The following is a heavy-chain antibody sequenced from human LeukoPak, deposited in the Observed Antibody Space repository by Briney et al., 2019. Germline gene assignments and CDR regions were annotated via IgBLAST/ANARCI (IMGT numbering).Heavy chain of an antibody. J-gene: IGHJ3*02. CDR1: GYIFTSYY. Sequence: ASVKVSCKASGYIFTSYYMYWVRQAPGQGLEWMGIINPSGGSIRYAQKFQGRVTMTRDTSTSTVYMELSSLRSEDTAVYYCARGRNYYDSSGYYYEGDAFDIWGQGTMVTVSS. CDR3: ARGRNYYDSSGYYYEGDAFDI. V-gene: IGHV1-46*01. D-gene: IGHD3-22*01. CDR2: INPSGGSI.